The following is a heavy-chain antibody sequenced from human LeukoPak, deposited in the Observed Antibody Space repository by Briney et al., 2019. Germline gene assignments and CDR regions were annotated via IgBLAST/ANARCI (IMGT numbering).Heavy chain of an antibody. Sequence: PSQTLSLTCTVSGGSISSNSYYWSWIRQPAGKGLEWIGRIYTSGSINYNPSLKSRVTISVDTSKNQFSLKLSSVTAADTAVYYCARETSQKGAHYMDVWGKGTTVTISS. D-gene: IGHD3-16*01. CDR2: IYTSGSI. CDR3: ARETSQKGAHYMDV. V-gene: IGHV4-61*02. CDR1: GGSISSNSYY. J-gene: IGHJ6*03.